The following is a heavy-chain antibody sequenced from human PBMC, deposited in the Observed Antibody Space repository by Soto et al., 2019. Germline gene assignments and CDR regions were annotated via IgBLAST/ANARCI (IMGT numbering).Heavy chain of an antibody. Sequence: QVQLVQSGAEVKKPGASVKVSCKASGYTFTGYYMHWVRQAPGQGLEWMGWINPNSGGTNYAQKFQGWVTMTRDTSISTAYMELSRLRSDDTAVYYCARGIVHLGELSSTEFFDYYYMDVWGKGTTVTVSS. CDR3: ARGIVHLGELSSTEFFDYYYMDV. CDR1: GYTFTGYY. V-gene: IGHV1-2*04. J-gene: IGHJ6*03. D-gene: IGHD3-16*02. CDR2: INPNSGGT.